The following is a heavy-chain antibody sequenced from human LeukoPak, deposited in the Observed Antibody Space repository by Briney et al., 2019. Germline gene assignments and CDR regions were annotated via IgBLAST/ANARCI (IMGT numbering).Heavy chain of an antibody. V-gene: IGHV5-51*01. CDR2: IYPGDSDT. Sequence: GESLMISCKGSGYSFTSYWIGWVRQTPGKGLEWMGIIYPGDSDTRYSPSFQGQVTISADKSISTAYLQWSSLKASDTAMYYCARLPGIAAAGTSLFFDYWGQGTLVTVSS. J-gene: IGHJ4*02. CDR3: ARLPGIAAAGTSLFFDY. D-gene: IGHD6-13*01. CDR1: GYSFTSYW.